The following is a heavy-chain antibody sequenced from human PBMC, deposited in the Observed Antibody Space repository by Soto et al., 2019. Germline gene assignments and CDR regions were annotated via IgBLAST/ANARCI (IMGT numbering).Heavy chain of an antibody. Sequence: QVQLVESGGGVVQPGRSLRLSCAASGFTFSSYAMHWVRQAPGKGLEWVAVISYDGSNKYYADSVKGRFTISRDNSKNTLYLQMNSLRAEDTAVYYCAGEEGDYGDYAGWFDPWGQGTLVTVSS. CDR3: AGEEGDYGDYAGWFDP. CDR2: ISYDGSNK. D-gene: IGHD4-17*01. V-gene: IGHV3-30-3*01. CDR1: GFTFSSYA. J-gene: IGHJ5*02.